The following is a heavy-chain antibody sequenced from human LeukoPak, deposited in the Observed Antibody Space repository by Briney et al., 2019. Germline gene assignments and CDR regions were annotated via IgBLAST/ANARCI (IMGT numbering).Heavy chain of an antibody. J-gene: IGHJ3*02. CDR2: IYPGGAV. CDR3: VRGPRNYDDSGFHYGVFDI. D-gene: IGHD4/OR15-4a*01. Sequence: AGGSLRLSCAASEFTVTTNYMSWDRQAPGKGLQWVSVIYPGGAVYYADSVKGRFIISRDNSKNTLSLQMNSLTADDTAVYYCVRGPRNYDDSGFHYGVFDIWGQGTVVTVSS. CDR1: EFTVTTNY. V-gene: IGHV3-53*01.